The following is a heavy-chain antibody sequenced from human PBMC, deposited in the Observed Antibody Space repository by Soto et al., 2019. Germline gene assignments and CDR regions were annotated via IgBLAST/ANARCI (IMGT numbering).Heavy chain of an antibody. D-gene: IGHD1-26*01. J-gene: IGHJ1*01. CDR3: EREGGSYSAEYFQH. V-gene: IGHV4-59*01. Sequence: PSETLSLSCTVSGGSISSYYCSWIRQPPGKVLEWIGYIYYSGSTNYNPSLKNRGTISVDTSKNQFSLKLSSVTAADTAVYYCEREGGSYSAEYFQHWGQGNLVTVSS. CDR1: GGSISSYY. CDR2: IYYSGST.